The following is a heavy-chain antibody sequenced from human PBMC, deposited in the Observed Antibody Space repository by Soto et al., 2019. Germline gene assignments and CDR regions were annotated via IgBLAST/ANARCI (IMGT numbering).Heavy chain of an antibody. Sequence: SETLSLTCAVYGGSFSGYYWSWIRQSPGKGLDWIGSIYYSGSTYYNPSLKSRVTISVDTSKNQFSLKLSSVTAADTAVYYCARLITMVRGVMGVSRFDPWGQGTQVTVSS. J-gene: IGHJ5*02. CDR3: ARLITMVRGVMGVSRFDP. CDR2: IYYSGST. V-gene: IGHV4-34*01. D-gene: IGHD3-10*01. CDR1: GGSFSGYY.